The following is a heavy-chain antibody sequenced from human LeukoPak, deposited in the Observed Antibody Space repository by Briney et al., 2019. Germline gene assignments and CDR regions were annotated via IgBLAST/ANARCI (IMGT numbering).Heavy chain of an antibody. J-gene: IGHJ4*02. CDR1: GYTFTSYG. CDR2: ISAYNGNT. V-gene: IGHV1-18*01. D-gene: IGHD3-22*01. Sequence: ASVKVSCKASGYTFTSYGFTRVRQAPGQGLEWMGWISAYNGNTDYAQKLQGRVTMTTDTSTSTAYMELRSLRSDDTAVYFCARAYYHDTSSYQGFDFWGQGTLVTVSS. CDR3: ARAYYHDTSSYQGFDF.